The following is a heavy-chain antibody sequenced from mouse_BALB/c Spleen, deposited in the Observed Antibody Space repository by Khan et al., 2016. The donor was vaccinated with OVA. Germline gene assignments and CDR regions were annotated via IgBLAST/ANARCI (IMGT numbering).Heavy chain of an antibody. Sequence: EVELVESGGGLVQPGGSLKLSCAASGFTFSSYTMSWVRQTPEKSLEWVAYISNCGGSTYYPDTVKGRFTISRDNAKNTLYLQMSSLKSEDTAMYYCARQVGRDYFDYWGQGTTLTVSS. CDR1: GFTFSSYT. CDR3: ARQVGRDYFDY. J-gene: IGHJ2*01. V-gene: IGHV5-12-2*01. D-gene: IGHD4-1*01. CDR2: ISNCGGST.